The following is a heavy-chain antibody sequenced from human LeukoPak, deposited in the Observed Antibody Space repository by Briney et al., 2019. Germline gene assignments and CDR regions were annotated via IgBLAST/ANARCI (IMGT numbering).Heavy chain of an antibody. CDR3: ARVPSIAAVGIRLDY. V-gene: IGHV3-30*03. D-gene: IGHD6-13*01. CDR2: ISYDGRHK. J-gene: IGHJ4*02. Sequence: GGSLRLSCVASGFTFSHYGLHWVRQAPGKGLEWVAVISYDGRHKYYADSVKGRFTISRDNSKNTLYLQMNSLRAEDTAMYYCARVPSIAAVGIRLDYWGQGTLVTVSS. CDR1: GFTFSHYG.